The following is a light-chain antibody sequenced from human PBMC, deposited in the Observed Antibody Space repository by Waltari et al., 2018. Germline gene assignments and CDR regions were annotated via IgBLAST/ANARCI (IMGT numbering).Light chain of an antibody. J-gene: IGKJ2*01. CDR1: QSVSSTF. CDR2: GAS. Sequence: EIVLTQSPGTLSLSPGERATLSCRASQSVSSTFLAWYQQKPGQAPRLLIYGASSRATGIPDVTLTISRLEPEDFAVYYCQQYGSSPVTFGLGTKLEIK. CDR3: QQYGSSPVT. V-gene: IGKV3-20*01.